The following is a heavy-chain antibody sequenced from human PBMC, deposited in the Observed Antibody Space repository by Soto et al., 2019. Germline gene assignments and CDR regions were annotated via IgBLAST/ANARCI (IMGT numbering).Heavy chain of an antibody. CDR3: ARRKGGSYSYYCGMDV. V-gene: IGHV4-34*01. CDR1: GGSFSGYY. J-gene: IGHJ6*02. Sequence: SETLSLTCAVYGGSFSGYYWSWIRQPPGKGLEWIGEINHSGSTNYNPSLKSRVTISVDTSKNQFSLKLSSVTAADTAVYYCARRKGGSYSYYCGMDVWGQGTTVTVSS. CDR2: INHSGST. D-gene: IGHD2-15*01.